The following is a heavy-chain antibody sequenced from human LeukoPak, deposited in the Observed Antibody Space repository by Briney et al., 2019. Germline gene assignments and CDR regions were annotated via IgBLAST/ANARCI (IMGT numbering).Heavy chain of an antibody. CDR2: IYYTGST. D-gene: IGHD6-19*01. CDR3: VKSGGYGLIDY. V-gene: IGHV4-39*01. Sequence: SETLSLTCAVSGASISGSGYYLGWIRQPPGKGLERIGSIYYTGSTYYNASLQSRVTISIDMSKNQFSLRLSSVTAADTAMYYCVKSGGYGLIDYWGQGTLVTVSS. CDR1: GASISGSGYY. J-gene: IGHJ4*02.